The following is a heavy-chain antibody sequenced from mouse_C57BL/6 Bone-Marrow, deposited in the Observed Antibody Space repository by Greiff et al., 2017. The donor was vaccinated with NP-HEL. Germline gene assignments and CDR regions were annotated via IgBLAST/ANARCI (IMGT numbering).Heavy chain of an antibody. CDR3: AKIYYGSSYWYFDV. V-gene: IGHV2-4*01. Sequence: QVQLQQSGPGLVQPSQSLSITCTVSGFSLTSYGVHWVRQPPGKGLEWLGVIWSGGSTDYNAAFISRLSVSKDNSKSQVFFKMNSLQADDTAIYYCAKIYYGSSYWYFDVWGTGTTVTVSS. J-gene: IGHJ1*03. D-gene: IGHD1-1*01. CDR2: IWSGGST. CDR1: GFSLTSYG.